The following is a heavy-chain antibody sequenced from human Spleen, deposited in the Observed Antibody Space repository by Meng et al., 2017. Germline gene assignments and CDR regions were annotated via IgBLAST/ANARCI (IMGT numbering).Heavy chain of an antibody. D-gene: IGHD3-10*01. CDR3: AKHLNYLDAFDI. CDR1: GFTFSNYP. Sequence: GESLKISCAASGFTFSNYPMNWVRQAPGKGLEWVSTITGSSGTTYYADSVKGRFTISRDNSKNTLYLQVNSLRAEDTAIYYCAKHLNYLDAFDIWGQGTMVTVSS. V-gene: IGHV3-23*01. CDR2: ITGSSGTT. J-gene: IGHJ3*02.